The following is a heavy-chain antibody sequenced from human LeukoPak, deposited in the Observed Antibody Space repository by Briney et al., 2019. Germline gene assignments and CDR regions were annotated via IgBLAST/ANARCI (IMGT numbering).Heavy chain of an antibody. CDR3: ARVSGQTYGEYYLKV. V-gene: IGHV3-23*01. CDR1: GFTFRSFD. Sequence: GGSLRLSCAASGFTFRSFDMSWVRQAPGKGLEWASGIGGSSRKKFYADSMKARLSISRDNSKDTVSLQLNSLRAEDAGVYYCARVSGQTYGEYYLKVWGQGTLVTVSS. CDR2: IGGSSRKK. D-gene: IGHD2/OR15-2a*01. J-gene: IGHJ4*02.